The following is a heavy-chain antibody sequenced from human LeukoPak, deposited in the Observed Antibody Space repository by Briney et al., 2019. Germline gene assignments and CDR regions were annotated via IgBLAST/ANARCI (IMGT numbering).Heavy chain of an antibody. D-gene: IGHD3-10*01. CDR1: GGTFSSYA. Sequence: GASVKVSCKASGGTFSSYAISWVRQAPGQGLEWMGGIIPIFGTANYAQKFQGRVTITADESTSTAYTELSSLRSEDTAVYYCARGGSYYYGSGSPNRYYYGMDVWGKGTTVTVSS. CDR3: ARGGSYYYGSGSPNRYYYGMDV. J-gene: IGHJ6*04. CDR2: IIPIFGTA. V-gene: IGHV1-69*13.